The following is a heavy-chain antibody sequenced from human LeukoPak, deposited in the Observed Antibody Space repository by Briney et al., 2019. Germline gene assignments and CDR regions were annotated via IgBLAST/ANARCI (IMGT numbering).Heavy chain of an antibody. CDR2: ISSSSSYI. Sequence: SGGSLRLSCAASGXSFRDYTMNWVRQAPGKGREWVASISSSSSYIYFANSVRGRFSISRDNAKNSLYLQMNSLRAEDTAVYYCAKDSPSRTATTEVPVDYWGQGTLVTVSS. J-gene: IGHJ4*02. D-gene: IGHD1/OR15-1a*01. V-gene: IGHV3-21*01. CDR1: GXSFRDYT. CDR3: AKDSPSRTATTEVPVDY.